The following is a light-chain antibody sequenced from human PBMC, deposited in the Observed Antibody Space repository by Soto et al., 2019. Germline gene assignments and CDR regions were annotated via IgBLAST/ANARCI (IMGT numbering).Light chain of an antibody. CDR1: QSISIN. CDR3: QQYNNWPPWT. J-gene: IGKJ1*01. Sequence: EIVMTQSPVTLSVSPGERATLSCRASQSISINLAWFQQKPGQPPRLLIYGASTRATGIPARFSGSGSGTDFTLTISSLPSEDFAVYYFQQYNNWPPWTFGQGTKVEI. CDR2: GAS. V-gene: IGKV3-15*01.